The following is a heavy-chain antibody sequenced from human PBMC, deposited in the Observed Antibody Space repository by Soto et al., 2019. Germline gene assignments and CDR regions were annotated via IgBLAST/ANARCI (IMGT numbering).Heavy chain of an antibody. V-gene: IGHV3-30*03. Sequence: QVQLVESGGGVVQPGRSLRLSCAASGFTFSSYGMHWVRQAPGKGLEWVAVISYDGSNKYYADSVKGRFTISRDNSKNKLYLQMNSLRAEDTAVYYCASGGSSGYWGQGTLVTVSS. D-gene: IGHD6-19*01. CDR2: ISYDGSNK. CDR3: ASGGSSGY. CDR1: GFTFSSYG. J-gene: IGHJ4*02.